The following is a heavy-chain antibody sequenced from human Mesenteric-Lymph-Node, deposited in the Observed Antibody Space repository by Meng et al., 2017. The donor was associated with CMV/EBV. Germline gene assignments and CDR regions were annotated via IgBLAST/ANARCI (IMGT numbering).Heavy chain of an antibody. CDR2: IYGTGIT. D-gene: IGHD2/OR15-2a*01. J-gene: IGHJ4*02. V-gene: IGHV4-61*08. CDR3: AKSRSSTPGIVDD. Sequence: QVQLQESGPGLVKPSETLSLTCIVSGVSVTSGAYHWSWIRQSPGKGLEWIGYIYGTGITIYNPSLKSRVTILLETSKNQFSLKLYSVITADTAVYYCAKSRSSTPGIVDDWGQGTLVTVSS. CDR1: GVSVTSGAYH.